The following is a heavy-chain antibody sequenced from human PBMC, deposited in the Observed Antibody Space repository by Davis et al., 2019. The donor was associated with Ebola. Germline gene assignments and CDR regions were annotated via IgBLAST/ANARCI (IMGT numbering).Heavy chain of an antibody. Sequence: GESLKISCAASGFTVSSNYMSWVRQAPGKGLEWVSVIYSGGSTYYADSVKGRFTISRDNSKNTLYLQMNSLRVEDTALYYCAKGDSFYHTVGSYYFDDWGQGSLVTVSS. D-gene: IGHD3-10*01. J-gene: IGHJ4*02. CDR2: IYSGGST. V-gene: IGHV3-53*01. CDR3: AKGDSFYHTVGSYYFDD. CDR1: GFTVSSNY.